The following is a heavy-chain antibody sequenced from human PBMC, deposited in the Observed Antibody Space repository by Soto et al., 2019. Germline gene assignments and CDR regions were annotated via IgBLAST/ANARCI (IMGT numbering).Heavy chain of an antibody. J-gene: IGHJ6*03. Sequence: GGSLRLSCAASGFTFSSYAMSWVRQAPGKGLEWVSAISGSGGSTYYADSVKGRFTISRDNSKNTLYLQMNSLRAEDTAVYYCAKGIIFGVVMAGYMDVWGKGTTVTVSS. D-gene: IGHD3-3*01. CDR3: AKGIIFGVVMAGYMDV. CDR2: ISGSGGST. V-gene: IGHV3-23*01. CDR1: GFTFSSYA.